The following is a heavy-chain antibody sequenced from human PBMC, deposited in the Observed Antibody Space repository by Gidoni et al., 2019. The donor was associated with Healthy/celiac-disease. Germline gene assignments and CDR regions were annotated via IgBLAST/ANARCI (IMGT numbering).Heavy chain of an antibody. CDR2: ISSSSSYI. D-gene: IGHD3-9*01. J-gene: IGHJ4*02. CDR3: ARAPIWTGYTRFDY. CDR1: GFPFSSDS. V-gene: IGHV3-21*01. Sequence: EVQLVESGGGLVKTGGSLRLSCAASGFPFSSDSMNWVRQAPGKGLEWDSSISSSSSYIYYADSVKGRCTISRDNAKNSLYLQMNSLRAEDTAVYYCARAPIWTGYTRFDYWGQGTLVTVSS.